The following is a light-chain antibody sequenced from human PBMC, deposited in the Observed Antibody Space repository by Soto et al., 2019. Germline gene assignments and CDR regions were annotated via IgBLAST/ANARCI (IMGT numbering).Light chain of an antibody. Sequence: DIQMTQSPSSLSASVGDRVTITCRASQSISSYLNWYQQKPGKAPKLLIYAASSLQSGVPSRFRGSGSGTDFTIPISSLQPEDVATYYCQQSYSTPHTFGQGTKLEIK. CDR1: QSISSY. V-gene: IGKV1-39*01. J-gene: IGKJ2*01. CDR3: QQSYSTPHT. CDR2: AAS.